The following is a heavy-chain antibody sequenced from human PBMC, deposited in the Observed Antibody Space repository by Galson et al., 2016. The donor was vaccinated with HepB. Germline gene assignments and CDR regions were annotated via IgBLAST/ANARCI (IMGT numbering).Heavy chain of an antibody. CDR1: GFTFSSYW. J-gene: IGHJ4*02. CDR3: ARRMATITSFDY. CDR2: IDSDGITT. D-gene: IGHD5-24*01. V-gene: IGHV3-74*01. Sequence: SLRLSCAASGFTFSSYWMHWVRQAPGKGLVWVSRIDSDGITTAYADSVKGRFTISRDNAKNTLYLQMNSLRAEDTAVYYCARRMATITSFDYWGQGTLVTVSS.